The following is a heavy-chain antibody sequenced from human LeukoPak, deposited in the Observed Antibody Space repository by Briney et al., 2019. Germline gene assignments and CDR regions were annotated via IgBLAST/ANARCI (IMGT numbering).Heavy chain of an antibody. J-gene: IGHJ4*02. Sequence: SETLSLTCTVSGGSISSSSYYWGWIRQPPGKGLEWIGSIYYSGSTYYNPSLKSRVTISVDTSKNQFSLKLSSVTAADTAVYYCARGSGWHYFDYWGQGTLVTVSS. CDR3: ARGSGWHYFDY. D-gene: IGHD6-19*01. CDR2: IYYSGST. CDR1: GGSISSSSYY. V-gene: IGHV4-39*07.